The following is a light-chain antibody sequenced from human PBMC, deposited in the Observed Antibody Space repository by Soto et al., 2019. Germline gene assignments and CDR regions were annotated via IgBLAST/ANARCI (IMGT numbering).Light chain of an antibody. CDR1: SCDIGSYNR. J-gene: IGLJ1*01. CDR3: SSYTNINTRACV. CDR2: EVT. Sequence: QSALTHPASLSGSPGQSSTISCTGTSCDIGSYNRVSWYQQHPGKAPKLIIYEVTDRPSGVSNRFSGSKSGNTASLTISGLQAEDEAEYYCSSYTNINTRACVFGTGTKV. V-gene: IGLV2-14*01.